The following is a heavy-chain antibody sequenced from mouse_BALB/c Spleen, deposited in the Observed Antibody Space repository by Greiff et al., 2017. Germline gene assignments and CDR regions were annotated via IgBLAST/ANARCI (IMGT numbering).Heavy chain of an antibody. Sequence: EVQRVESGAELVKPGASVKLSCTASGFNIKDTYMHWVKQRPEQGLEWIGRIDPANGNTKYDPKFQGKATITADTSSNTAYLQLSSLTSEDTAVYYCARGMGREGFDYWGQGTTLTVSS. CDR3: ARGMGREGFDY. CDR2: IDPANGNT. J-gene: IGHJ2*01. CDR1: GFNIKDTY. V-gene: IGHV14-3*02. D-gene: IGHD4-1*01.